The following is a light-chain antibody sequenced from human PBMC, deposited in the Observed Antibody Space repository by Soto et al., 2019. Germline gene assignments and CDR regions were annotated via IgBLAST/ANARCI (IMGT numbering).Light chain of an antibody. CDR2: GAS. CDR1: QSVSSN. CDR3: QQYNTWPRA. V-gene: IGKV3-15*01. J-gene: IGKJ3*01. Sequence: EIVMTQSPATLSVSPGERATLSCRASQSVSSNFAWYQQKPGQAPRLLIYGASTRATVIPARFSGSGSGTEFTLTISSLQSEDFAVYYCQQYNTWPRAFGPGTKVDIK.